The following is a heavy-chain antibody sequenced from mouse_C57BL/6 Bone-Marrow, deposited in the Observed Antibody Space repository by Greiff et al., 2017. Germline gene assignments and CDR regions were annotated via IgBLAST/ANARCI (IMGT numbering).Heavy chain of an antibody. D-gene: IGHD2-4*01. J-gene: IGHJ3*01. CDR1: GFSLTSYG. V-gene: IGHV2-6*01. Sequence: VNVVESGPGLVAPSQSLSITCPVSGFSLTSYGVDWVRQSPGKGLEWLGVIWGVGSTNYNSALKSRLSISKDNSKSQVFLKMNSLQTDDTAMYYCASEGLRRGSWFAYWGQGTLVTVSA. CDR3: ASEGLRRGSWFAY. CDR2: IWGVGST.